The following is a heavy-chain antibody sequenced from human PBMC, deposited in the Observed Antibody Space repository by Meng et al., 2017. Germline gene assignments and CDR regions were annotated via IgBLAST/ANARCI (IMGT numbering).Heavy chain of an antibody. CDR1: GGSFSGYY. Sequence: SETLSLTCAVYGGSFSGYYWSWIRQPPGKGLEWIGEINHSGSTNYNPSLKSRVTISVDTSKNQFSLKLTSVTAADTAMYYCARDIDNILTGAHLDYWGQGTLVTVSS. CDR3: ARDIDNILTGAHLDY. D-gene: IGHD3-9*01. J-gene: IGHJ4*02. CDR2: INHSGST. V-gene: IGHV4-34*01.